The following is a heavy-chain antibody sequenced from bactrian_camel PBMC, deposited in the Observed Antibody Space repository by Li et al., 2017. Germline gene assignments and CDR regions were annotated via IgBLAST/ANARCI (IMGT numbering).Heavy chain of an antibody. D-gene: IGHD2*01. V-gene: IGHV3S40*01. CDR2: FYAGGGAA. J-gene: IGHJ4*01. Sequence: LVESGGGSVQAGGSLRLSCAASGYSISGACMAWFRQAPDKEREGVASFYAGGGAAFYVDSVKGRFTISKDSAENTLYLQMNSLKSEDTALYYCTTSNVGSLSRSQATQVTVS. CDR1: GYSISGAC.